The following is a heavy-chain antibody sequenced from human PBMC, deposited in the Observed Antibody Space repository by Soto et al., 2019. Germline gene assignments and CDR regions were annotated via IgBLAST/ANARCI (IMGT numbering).Heavy chain of an antibody. CDR1: GYTFTSYG. CDR3: ARVERYYDSSGYYRYGMDV. J-gene: IGHJ6*02. D-gene: IGHD3-22*01. CDR2: ISAYNGNT. Sequence: QVQLVQSGAEVKKPGASVKVSCKASGYTFTSYGISWVRQAPGQGLEWMGWISAYNGNTNYAQKLQGRVTMTTDTSTSTAYMELRSLRSDDTAVYYCARVERYYDSSGYYRYGMDVWGQGTTVTVSS. V-gene: IGHV1-18*01.